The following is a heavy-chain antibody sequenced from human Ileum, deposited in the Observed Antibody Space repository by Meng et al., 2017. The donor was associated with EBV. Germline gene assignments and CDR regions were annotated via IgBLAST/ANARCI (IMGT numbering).Heavy chain of an antibody. V-gene: IGHV4-4*03. CDR1: GASISSTNW. CDR2: IYHSGST. D-gene: IGHD2-2*01. CDR3: ANRRPASGPLGDY. J-gene: IGHJ4*02. Sequence: QWQLQEPGPGLLNRPATLSLPCAVSGASISSTNWWSWVRHPPGKGLEWIGDIYHSGSTNYNPSLKSRVTISIDASKNQFSLKVTSVTAADTAMYYCANRRPASGPLGDYWGQGTLVTVSS.